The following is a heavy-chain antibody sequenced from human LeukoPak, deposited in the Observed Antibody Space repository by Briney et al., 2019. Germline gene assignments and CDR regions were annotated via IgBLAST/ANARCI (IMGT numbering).Heavy chain of an antibody. CDR1: GGVFTTYT. V-gene: IGHV1-69*08. D-gene: IGHD2-2*02. CDR2: IIPFLGTT. J-gene: IGHJ4*02. CDR3: ARGVTSAATPYY. Sequence: SVKVSCKASGGVFTTYTMSWVRQAPGQGLEWMGSIIPFLGTTNYAQKFQGRVTITADKSTSTAYMELSSLRSEDTAVYYCARGVTSAATPYYWGQGTLVTVSS.